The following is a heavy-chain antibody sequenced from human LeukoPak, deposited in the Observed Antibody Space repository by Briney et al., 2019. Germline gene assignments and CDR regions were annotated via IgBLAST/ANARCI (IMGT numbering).Heavy chain of an antibody. V-gene: IGHV3-33*01. CDR3: ARDLAAARLDF. Sequence: GRSLRLSCAASGFTFSNHGMHWVRQAPGKGLEWVANIWYDGSQEYYADTVKGRFTISRDISKNTLYLQMNSLRAEDMAVYYCARDLAAARLDFRGQGTLVTVSS. J-gene: IGHJ4*02. D-gene: IGHD6-6*01. CDR1: GFTFSNHG. CDR2: IWYDGSQE.